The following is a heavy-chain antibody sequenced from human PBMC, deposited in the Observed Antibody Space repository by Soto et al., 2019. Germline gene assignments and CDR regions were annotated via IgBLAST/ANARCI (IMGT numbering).Heavy chain of an antibody. V-gene: IGHV1-8*01. J-gene: IGHJ5*02. Sequence: ASVKVSCKASGGTFTSYDINWVRQATGQGLEWMGWMNPNSGNTGYAQKFQGRVTMTRNTSISTAYMELSSLRSEDTAVYYCARGGYCSGGSCYENWFDPWGQGTLVTVSS. CDR2: MNPNSGNT. CDR1: GGTFTSYD. CDR3: ARGGYCSGGSCYENWFDP. D-gene: IGHD2-15*01.